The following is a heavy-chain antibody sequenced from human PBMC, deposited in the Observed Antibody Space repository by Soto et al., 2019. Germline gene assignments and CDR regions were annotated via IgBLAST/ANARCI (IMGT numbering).Heavy chain of an antibody. CDR2: IYYSGST. V-gene: IGHV4-30-4*01. D-gene: IGHD3-22*01. Sequence: SETLSLTCTVSCGSISSGDYYWSWIRQPPGKGLEWIGYIYYSGSTYYNPSLKSRVTISVDTSKNQFSLKLSSVTAADTAVYYCARANSGGETYYYDSSGYLDYWGQGTLVTVSS. J-gene: IGHJ4*02. CDR1: CGSISSGDYY. CDR3: ARANSGGETYYYDSSGYLDY.